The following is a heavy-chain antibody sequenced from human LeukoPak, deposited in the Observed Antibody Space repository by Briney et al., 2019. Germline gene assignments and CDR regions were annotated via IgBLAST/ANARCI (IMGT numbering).Heavy chain of an antibody. Sequence: SDTLSLTCAVYGGFFSGYYWRWIRQPTGKGLEGIGEINHRGSTNYNPSLKGRVTISVDPSKNQFSLKLSSVTAADTAVYYCARRGRYSYGYLGTQGRFDPWGQGTLVTVSS. CDR1: GGFFSGYY. CDR3: ARRGRYSYGYLGTQGRFDP. V-gene: IGHV4-34*01. CDR2: INHRGST. J-gene: IGHJ5*02. D-gene: IGHD5-18*01.